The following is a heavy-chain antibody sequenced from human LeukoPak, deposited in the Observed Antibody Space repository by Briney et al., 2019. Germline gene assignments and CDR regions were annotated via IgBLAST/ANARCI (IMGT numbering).Heavy chain of an antibody. V-gene: IGHV3-33*01. D-gene: IGHD3-3*01. CDR1: GFTFSTYG. CDR2: IWYDGSNK. J-gene: IGHJ4*02. CDR3: ARDRVVISAFDY. Sequence: PGGSLRLSCAASGFTFSTYGMHWVRQAPGKGLEWVAVIWYDGSNKYYADSVKGRFTISRDNSKNTLYLQMNSLRAEDTAVYYCARDRVVISAFDYWGQGTLVTVSS.